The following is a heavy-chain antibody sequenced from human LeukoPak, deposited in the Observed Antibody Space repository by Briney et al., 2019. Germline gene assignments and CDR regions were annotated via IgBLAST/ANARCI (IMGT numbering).Heavy chain of an antibody. D-gene: IGHD3-22*01. J-gene: IGHJ2*01. CDR1: GGSISSGASD. CDR2: INHSGST. Sequence: PSETPSLTCTVSGGSISSGASDWGWIRQHPKRGLEWVGYINHSGSTYYNPSLGSRVTMSVDTSKNQFSLKLSSVTAADSAVYYCARAARQGFTMIVVPFFYFDLWGRGTLVTVSS. V-gene: IGHV4-31*03. CDR3: ARAARQGFTMIVVPFFYFDL.